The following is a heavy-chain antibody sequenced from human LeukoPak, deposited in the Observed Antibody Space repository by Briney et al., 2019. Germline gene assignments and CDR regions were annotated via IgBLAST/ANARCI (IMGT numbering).Heavy chain of an antibody. CDR2: INSDGGTT. D-gene: IGHD3-22*01. V-gene: IGHV3-74*01. CDR1: GFTFSNYW. CDR3: ARAFYYDSSGYSYYFDY. Sequence: GGSLRLSCAASGFTFSNYWMYWVRQAPGEGLVWVSRINSDGGTTTYADSVKGQFTISGDNAKNTLYLQMNSLRSEDTAVYYCARAFYYDSSGYSYYFDYWGQGTLVTVSS. J-gene: IGHJ4*02.